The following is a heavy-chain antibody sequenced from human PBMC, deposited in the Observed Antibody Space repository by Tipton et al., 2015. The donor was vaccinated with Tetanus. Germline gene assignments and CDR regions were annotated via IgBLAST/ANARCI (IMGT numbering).Heavy chain of an antibody. CDR2: ISWNGVRK. V-gene: IGHV3-43*01. Sequence: SLRLSCAASGFPFDDYTMHWVRQVPGKGLEWVSLISWNGVRKYYADSVRGRFTISRDNSKNSLYLQLNSLRVEDTAVYYCVRDGGSSGWLAYWGQGTLVTVSS. CDR1: GFPFDDYT. CDR3: VRDGGSSGWLAY. J-gene: IGHJ4*02. D-gene: IGHD6-19*01.